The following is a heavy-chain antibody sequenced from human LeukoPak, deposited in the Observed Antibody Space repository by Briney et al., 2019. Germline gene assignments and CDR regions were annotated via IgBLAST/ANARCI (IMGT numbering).Heavy chain of an antibody. D-gene: IGHD3-9*01. CDR1: GGSISSSSYY. V-gene: IGHV4-39*07. CDR3: ARPPDGWGAYDILTGYFSTPRMRYYYMDV. J-gene: IGHJ6*03. CDR2: IYYSGST. Sequence: SETLSLTCTVSGGSISSSSYYWGWIRQPPGKGLEWIGSIYYSGSTYYNPSLKSRVTISVDTSKNQFSLKLSSVTAADTAVYYCARPPDGWGAYDILTGYFSTPRMRYYYMDVWGKGTTVTVSS.